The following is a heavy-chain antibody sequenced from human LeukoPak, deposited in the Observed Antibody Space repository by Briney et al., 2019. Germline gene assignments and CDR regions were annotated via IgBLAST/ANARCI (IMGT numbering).Heavy chain of an antibody. CDR1: GYTFASYD. D-gene: IGHD3-22*01. J-gene: IGHJ4*02. Sequence: ASVKVSCKASGYTFASYDINWVRQATGQGLEWMGWMNPNSGNTGYAQKFQGRVTMTRNTSISTAYMELSSLRSEDTAVYYCASDYYDSSGYFRKNYWGQGTLVTVSS. CDR3: ASDYYDSSGYFRKNY. CDR2: MNPNSGNT. V-gene: IGHV1-8*01.